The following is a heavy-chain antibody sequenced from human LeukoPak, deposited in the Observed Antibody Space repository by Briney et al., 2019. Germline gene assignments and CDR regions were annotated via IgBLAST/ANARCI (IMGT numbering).Heavy chain of an antibody. CDR1: GFTLSSYA. CDR3: AKQSAGSAAWYSLRYDF. CDR2: VDGGGGGT. J-gene: IGHJ4*02. D-gene: IGHD6-13*01. V-gene: IGHV3-23*01. Sequence: GGSLRLSCAASGFTLSSYAMTWVRQAPGRGLEWVSSVDGGGGGTYYADSVKGRFTISRDNSKDTLYLQMNGLRAEDTAVYFCAKQSAGSAAWYSLRYDFWGQGTLVTVSS.